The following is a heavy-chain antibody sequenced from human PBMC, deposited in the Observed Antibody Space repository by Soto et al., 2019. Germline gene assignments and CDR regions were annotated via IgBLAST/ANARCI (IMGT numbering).Heavy chain of an antibody. CDR3: ARDGREASGIDV. V-gene: IGHV4-59*11. Sequence: SETLSLTWTVAGGSISSRYWSWVRQDQGKGLEWIGCIYYRGNTFYNPSLKSRGTISVDTSNNQFSLKLDSVTPADTAVYYCARDGREASGIDVWGQGTAVTVSS. CDR1: GGSISSRY. J-gene: IGHJ6*02. CDR2: IYYRGNT. D-gene: IGHD1-26*01.